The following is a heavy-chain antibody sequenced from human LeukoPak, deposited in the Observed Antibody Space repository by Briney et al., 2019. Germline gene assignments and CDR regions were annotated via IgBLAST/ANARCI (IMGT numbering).Heavy chain of an antibody. Sequence: SETLSLTCTVSGGSISNRNYYWGWIRQPPGKGLEWIATISYIGSTYYNPSLQSRVTISVDTSKNHFSLKLTSVTAADTAVYYCARDIGLYTGSSYFDSWGQGTLVTVSS. CDR2: ISYIGST. CDR3: ARDIGLYTGSSYFDS. CDR1: GGSISNRNYY. V-gene: IGHV4-39*07. J-gene: IGHJ4*02. D-gene: IGHD1-26*01.